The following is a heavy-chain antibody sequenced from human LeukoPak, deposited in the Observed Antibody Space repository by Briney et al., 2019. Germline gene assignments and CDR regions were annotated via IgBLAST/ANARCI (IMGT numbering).Heavy chain of an antibody. J-gene: IGHJ6*03. CDR2: IYFTGST. CDR1: GGSIGSSSYY. V-gene: IGHV4-39*01. CDR3: ARLPNRSSSCPGGDCYYMDV. D-gene: IGHD6-13*01. Sequence: PSETLSLTCTVSGGSIGSSSYYWGWIRQPPGKGLEWIGSIYFTGSTYYNPSLKSRVTISVDTSKNQFSLSVSAADTAVYYCARLPNRSSSCPGGDCYYMDVWGKGTTVTVSS.